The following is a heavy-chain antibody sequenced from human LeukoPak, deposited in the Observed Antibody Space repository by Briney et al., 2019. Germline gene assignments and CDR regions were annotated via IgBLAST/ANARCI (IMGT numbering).Heavy chain of an antibody. CDR3: WKYDSSGLES. D-gene: IGHD3-22*01. Sequence: GSSVKVSCKASGGTFSSYAISWVRQAPGQGLEWMGGIIPIFGTANYAQKFQGRVTITRDTSASTAYMELSSLRSEDTAVYYCWKYDSSGLESWGQGTLVTVSS. CDR2: IIPIFGTA. CDR1: GGTFSSYA. V-gene: IGHV1-69*05. J-gene: IGHJ4*02.